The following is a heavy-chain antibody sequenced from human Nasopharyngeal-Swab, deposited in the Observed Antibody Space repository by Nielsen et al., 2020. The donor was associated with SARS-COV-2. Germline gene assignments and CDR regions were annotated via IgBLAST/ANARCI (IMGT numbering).Heavy chain of an antibody. D-gene: IGHD2-2*01. J-gene: IGHJ6*02. Sequence: SETLSLTCTVSGGSINSYYWSWIRQPPGKGLEWIGEINHRGSTNYNPSLKSRVTISVDTSKNQFSLKLSSVTAADTAVYYCAGVLCSSTSCYGVGNYYYGMDVWGQGTTVTVSS. CDR1: GGSINSYY. V-gene: IGHV4-34*01. CDR3: AGVLCSSTSCYGVGNYYYGMDV. CDR2: INHRGST.